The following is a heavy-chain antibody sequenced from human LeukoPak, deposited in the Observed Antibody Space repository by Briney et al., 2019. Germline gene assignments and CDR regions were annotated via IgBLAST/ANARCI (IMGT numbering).Heavy chain of an antibody. J-gene: IGHJ4*02. V-gene: IGHV1-69*04. CDR3: ALPPTLRLSGGYFDY. D-gene: IGHD3-10*02. CDR2: IIPILGIA. Sequence: SVKVSCKASGGTFTSYVISWVRQAPGQGLEWMGRIIPILGIANYAQKFQGRVTITADKSTSTAYMWLSSLRSEDTAVYYCALPPTLRLSGGYFDYWGQGTLVTVSS. CDR1: GGTFTSYV.